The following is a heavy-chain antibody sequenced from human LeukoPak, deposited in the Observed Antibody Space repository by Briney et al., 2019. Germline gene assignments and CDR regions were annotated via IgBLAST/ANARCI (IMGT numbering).Heavy chain of an antibody. CDR3: ARADPIYDFWSGGDF. CDR1: GFTFSYYS. V-gene: IGHV3-48*01. J-gene: IGHJ4*02. D-gene: IGHD3-3*01. CDR2: ISSSSNVI. Sequence: GGSLRLSCVASGFTFSYYSMNWVRQAPGKGLQWVAYISSSSNVILYADSVKGRFIISRDNAKNLLYLQMDSLRVDDTALYYCARADPIYDFWSGGDFWGQGTLVSVSS.